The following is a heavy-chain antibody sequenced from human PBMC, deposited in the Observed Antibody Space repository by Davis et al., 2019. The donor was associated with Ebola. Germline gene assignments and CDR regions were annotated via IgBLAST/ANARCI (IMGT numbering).Heavy chain of an antibody. V-gene: IGHV3-11*01. CDR2: ISSTGSTV. Sequence: GESLKISCATSGFTFSRSSMTWVRQAPGRGLEWVSYISSTGSTVHYAGSVKGRFTISRDNARNSLFLQMNSLRAEDTALYYCARAGYYDLLTGYFDWGQGTLVTVSS. D-gene: IGHD3-9*01. CDR3: ARAGYYDLLTGYFD. CDR1: GFTFSRSS. J-gene: IGHJ4*02.